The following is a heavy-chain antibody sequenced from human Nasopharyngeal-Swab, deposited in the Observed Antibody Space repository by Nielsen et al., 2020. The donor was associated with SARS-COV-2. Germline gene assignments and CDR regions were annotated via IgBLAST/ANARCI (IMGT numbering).Heavy chain of an antibody. Sequence: SETLSLTCAVYGGSFSGYFWSWIRQPPGKGLEWIGEINHSGSTYYNPSLKSRVTISIDTSKNQFSLNLSSVTAADTAVYYCARGLDHFYYDMDVWGQGTTVTVSS. CDR3: ARGLDHFYYDMDV. CDR2: INHSGST. V-gene: IGHV4-34*09. J-gene: IGHJ6*02. CDR1: GGSFSGYF.